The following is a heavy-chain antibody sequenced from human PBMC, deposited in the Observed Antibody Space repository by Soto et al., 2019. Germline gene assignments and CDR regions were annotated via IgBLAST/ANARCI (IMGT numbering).Heavy chain of an antibody. CDR1: GYTFTSYA. D-gene: IGHD2-15*01. V-gene: IGHV1-3*01. CDR3: ARGYCSGGSCYDY. CDR2: INAGNGNT. J-gene: IGHJ4*02. Sequence: ASVKVSCKASGYTFTSYAMHWVRQAPGQRLEWMGWINAGNGNTRYSQKFQGRVTITRDTSASTAYMELSSLRSEDTAVYYCARGYCSGGSCYDYWSQGTLVTVSS.